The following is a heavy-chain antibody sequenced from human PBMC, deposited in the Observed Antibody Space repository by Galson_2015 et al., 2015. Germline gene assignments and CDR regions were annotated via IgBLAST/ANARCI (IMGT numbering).Heavy chain of an antibody. CDR1: GDSVSSSSAA. J-gene: IGHJ4*02. CDR3: ARGKTGMVDF. Sequence: CAISGDSVSSSSAAWDWIRQSPSRGLEWLGRTYYRSKWYNDYAVSVESRVTINPDTSKNHFSLQLNPVTPEDTAVYYCARGKTGMVDFWGQGTLVTVSS. V-gene: IGHV6-1*01. D-gene: IGHD2-8*01. CDR2: TYYRSKWYN.